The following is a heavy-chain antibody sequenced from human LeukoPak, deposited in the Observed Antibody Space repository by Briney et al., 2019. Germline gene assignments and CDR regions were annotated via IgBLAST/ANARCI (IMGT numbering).Heavy chain of an antibody. V-gene: IGHV3-11*01. CDR3: EAGIGDY. CDR2: ISSSGNVT. CDR1: GFKFSGYY. Sequence: KAGGSLRLSCAASGFKFSGYYMSWIRQAPGKGLEWLSYISSSGNVTYYADSVKGRFIVSRDNTKSALFLQMNSLRAEDTAVYYCEAGIGDYWGQGALLTVSS. J-gene: IGHJ4*02. D-gene: IGHD6-13*01.